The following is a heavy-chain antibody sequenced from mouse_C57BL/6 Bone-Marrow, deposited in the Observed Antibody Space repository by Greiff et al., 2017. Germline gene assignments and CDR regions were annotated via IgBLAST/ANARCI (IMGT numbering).Heavy chain of an antibody. CDR1: GFNIKNTY. D-gene: IGHD2-2*01. CDR2: IDPANGNT. J-gene: IGHJ4*01. V-gene: IGHV14-3*01. CDR3: ARYRGYGYEEGIYAMDY. Sequence: EVQLQQSVAELVRPGASVKLSCTASGFNIKNTYMHWVKQRPEQGLEWIGRIDPANGNTKYAPKFQGKATITADTSSNTAYLQLSSLTSEDTAIYYCARYRGYGYEEGIYAMDYWGQGTSVTVSS.